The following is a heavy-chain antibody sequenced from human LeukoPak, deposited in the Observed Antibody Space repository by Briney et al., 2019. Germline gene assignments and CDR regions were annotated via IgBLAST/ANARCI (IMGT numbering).Heavy chain of an antibody. CDR1: GGSISSGDYY. D-gene: IGHD4-11*01. CDR3: ARGETTVTDMDV. V-gene: IGHV4-30-4*08. CDR2: IYYSGST. Sequence: SQTLSLTCTVSGGSISSGDYYWRWLRQPPGKGLEWIGYIYYSGSTYYNPSLKSRVTISVDTSKNQFSLKLSSVTAADTAVYYCARGETTVTDMDVWGKGTTVTVSS. J-gene: IGHJ6*03.